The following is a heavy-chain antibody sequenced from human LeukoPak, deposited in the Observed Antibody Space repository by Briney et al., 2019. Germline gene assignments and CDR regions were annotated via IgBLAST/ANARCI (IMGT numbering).Heavy chain of an antibody. V-gene: IGHV4-4*08. J-gene: IGHJ5*02. Sequence: PSETLSLTCTVSVDSINNYYYSWIRQPPGEGLEWIGYIYFSGSTNYNPSLKSRVTISIDTSKNQVSLKLSSVTAADTAVYFCARDNKLRGISPYSWFDPWGQGTLVTVSS. CDR3: ARDNKLRGISPYSWFDP. CDR1: VDSINNYY. D-gene: IGHD3-10*01. CDR2: IYFSGST.